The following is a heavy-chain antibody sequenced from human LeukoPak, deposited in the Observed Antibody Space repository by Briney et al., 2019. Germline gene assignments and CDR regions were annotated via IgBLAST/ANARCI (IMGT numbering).Heavy chain of an antibody. D-gene: IGHD6-6*01. CDR2: INPNSGGT. Sequence: ASVKVSCKASGYTFTGYYMHWVRQAPGQGLEWMGWINPNSGGTNYAQKFQGRVTMTRDTSISTAYMELSRLRSDDTAVYYCARGSGSSSWYYYYYVDVWGKGTTVTVSS. CDR1: GYTFTGYY. CDR3: ARGSGSSSWYYYYYVDV. V-gene: IGHV1-2*02. J-gene: IGHJ6*03.